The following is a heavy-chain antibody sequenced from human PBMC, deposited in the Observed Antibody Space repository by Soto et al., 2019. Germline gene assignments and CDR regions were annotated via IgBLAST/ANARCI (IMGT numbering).Heavy chain of an antibody. D-gene: IGHD3-22*01. CDR3: ARGEKYYYDSSGYYDY. CDR2: IIPIFGTA. J-gene: IGHJ4*02. CDR1: GGTFSSYA. V-gene: IGHV1-69*01. Sequence: QVQLVQSGAEVKKPGSSVKVSCKASGGTFSSYAISWVRQAPGQGLEWMGGIIPIFGTANYAQKFQGRVTITADESTSTVYMELSSLRSEDTAVYYCARGEKYYYDSSGYYDYWGQGTLVTVSS.